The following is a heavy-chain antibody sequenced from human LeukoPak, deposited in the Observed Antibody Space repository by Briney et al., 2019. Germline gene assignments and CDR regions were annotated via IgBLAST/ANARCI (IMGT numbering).Heavy chain of an antibody. V-gene: IGHV3-33*01. CDR3: ARDRLTGYSGSNALSI. J-gene: IGHJ4*02. Sequence: GGSLRLSCAAAGFTFSSYGMHWVRQAPGKGLEWVAVIWYDGSNKYYADSVKGRFTISRDNSKNTLYLQMNSPRAEDTAVYYCARDRLTGYSGSNALSIWGQGTLVTVSS. CDR2: IWYDGSNK. CDR1: GFTFSSYG. D-gene: IGHD1-26*01.